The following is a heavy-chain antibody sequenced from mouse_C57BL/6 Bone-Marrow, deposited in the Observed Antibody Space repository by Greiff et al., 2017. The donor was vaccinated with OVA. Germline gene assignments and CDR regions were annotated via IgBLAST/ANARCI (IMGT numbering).Heavy chain of an antibody. V-gene: IGHV1-42*01. CDR3: AFAYYSNYDWYFDV. J-gene: IGHJ1*03. D-gene: IGHD2-5*01. CDR1: GYSFTGYY. CDR2: INPSTGGT. Sequence: EVQLKESGPELVKPGASVKISCKASGYSFTGYYMNWVKQSPEKSLEWIGEINPSTGGTTYNQKFKAKATLTVDKSSSTAYMQLKSLTSEDSAVYYCAFAYYSNYDWYFDVWGTGTTVTVSS.